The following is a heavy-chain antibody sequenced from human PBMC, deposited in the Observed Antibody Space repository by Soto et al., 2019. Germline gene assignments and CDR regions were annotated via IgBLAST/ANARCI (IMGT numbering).Heavy chain of an antibody. CDR2: INHSGST. CDR1: GGSFSGYY. Sequence: PSETLSLTCAVHGGSFSGYYWSGIRQPPGKGLEWIGEINHSGSTNYNPSLKSRVTISVDTSKNQFSLKLSSVTAADTAVYYCARNKGGWKPYYYYYGMDVWGQGTTVTVSS. D-gene: IGHD1-1*01. CDR3: ARNKGGWKPYYYYYGMDV. J-gene: IGHJ6*02. V-gene: IGHV4-34*01.